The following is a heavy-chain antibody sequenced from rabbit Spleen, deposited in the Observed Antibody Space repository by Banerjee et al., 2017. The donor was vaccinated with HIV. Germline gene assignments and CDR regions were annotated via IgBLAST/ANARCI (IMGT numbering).Heavy chain of an antibody. Sequence: QEQLVESGGGLVQPEGSLTLTCTASGFSLNDKDVMCWVRQAPGKGLEWIACINIVTGKSVYANWAEGRFIMSRTSSTTVTLQMTSLTAADTATYFCARDLVAVIGWNFNLWGPGTLVTVS. CDR2: INIVTGKS. J-gene: IGHJ4*01. CDR3: ARDLVAVIGWNFNL. CDR1: GFSLNDKDV. V-gene: IGHV1S45*01. D-gene: IGHD1-1*01.